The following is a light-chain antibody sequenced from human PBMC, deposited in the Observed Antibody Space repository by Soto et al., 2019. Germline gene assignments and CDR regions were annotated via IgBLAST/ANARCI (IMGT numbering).Light chain of an antibody. J-gene: IGKJ1*01. V-gene: IGKV1-12*01. CDR2: TGS. Sequence: DIQMTQSPSSVSASVGDRVTITCRASQAIDSWLAWYQQKPGEAPKLLIFTGSLLHSGVPPRFSGSGSGTDFTLTISSLQPEDFATNYCQQTLSFHPTFGQGSKGDLK. CDR3: QQTLSFHPT. CDR1: QAIDSW.